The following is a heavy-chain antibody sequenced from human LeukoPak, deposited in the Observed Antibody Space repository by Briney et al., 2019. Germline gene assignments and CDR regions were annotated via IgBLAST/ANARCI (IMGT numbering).Heavy chain of an antibody. V-gene: IGHV1-2*02. CDR1: GYTFTGYY. CDR3: ARAAAGDPDAFDI. Sequence: ASVKVSCKASGYTFTGYYMHWVRQAPGQGLEWMGWINPNSGGTNYAQKFQGRVTMTRDTSISTAYTELSRLRSDDTAVYYCARAAAGDPDAFDIWGQGTMVTVSS. D-gene: IGHD6-13*01. CDR2: INPNSGGT. J-gene: IGHJ3*02.